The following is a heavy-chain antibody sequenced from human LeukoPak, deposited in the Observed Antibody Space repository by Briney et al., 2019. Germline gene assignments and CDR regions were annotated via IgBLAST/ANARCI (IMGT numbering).Heavy chain of an antibody. Sequence: KASETLSLTCAVSGDSISSGGYSWSWVRQPPGKGLEWIGYIYSSGRSYYNPSLQSRVTISVDTSKNGFSLKVTSVTAADTAVYYCARGGVLKSVDYWGQGTLVAVSS. CDR2: IYSSGRS. J-gene: IGHJ4*02. V-gene: IGHV4-30-4*07. D-gene: IGHD3-16*01. CDR1: GDSISSGGYS. CDR3: ARGGVLKSVDY.